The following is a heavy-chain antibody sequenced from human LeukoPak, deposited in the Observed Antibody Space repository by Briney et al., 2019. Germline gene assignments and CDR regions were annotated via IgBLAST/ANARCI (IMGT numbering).Heavy chain of an antibody. J-gene: IGHJ4*02. CDR1: GGSFSGYY. V-gene: IGHV4-34*01. CDR2: INHSGST. D-gene: IGHD2-15*01. CDR3: ARGGVVVAAIDY. Sequence: PSETLSLTCAVYGGSFSGYYWSWIRQPPGKGLEWIGEINHSGSTNYNPSLKSRVTISVGTSKNQFSLKLSSVTAADTAVYYCARGGVVVAAIDYWGQGTLVTVSS.